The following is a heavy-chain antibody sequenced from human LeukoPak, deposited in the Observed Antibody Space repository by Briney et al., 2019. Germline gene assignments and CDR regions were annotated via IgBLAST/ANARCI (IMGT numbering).Heavy chain of an antibody. CDR2: INHSGST. J-gene: IGHJ6*03. CDR3: ARLNYGSGIAYYYYYMDV. D-gene: IGHD3-10*01. V-gene: IGHV4-34*01. CDR1: GGSFSGYY. Sequence: PSETLSLTCAVYGGSFSGYYWSWIRQPPGKGLEWIGEINHSGSTNYNPSLKSRVTISVDTSKNQFSLKLSSVTAADTAVYYCARLNYGSGIAYYYYYMDVWGKGTTVTISS.